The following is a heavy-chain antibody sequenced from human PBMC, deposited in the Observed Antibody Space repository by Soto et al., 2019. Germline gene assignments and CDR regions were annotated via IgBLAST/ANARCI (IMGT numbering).Heavy chain of an antibody. V-gene: IGHV1-69*12. CDR2: RVPIFGTT. CDR3: ARVEAVAGLYNYHGLDV. J-gene: IGHJ6*02. Sequence: QVQLVQSGAEVKKPGSSVKVSCKVSGGTFSNYAIDWVRLAPGHGLEWMGGRVPIFGTTYYTQKFQGRATIIADDSTTTAYLEMSSLRSEDTAIYYCARVEAVAGLYNYHGLDVWGQGTAVTVSS. CDR1: GGTFSNYA. D-gene: IGHD6-19*01.